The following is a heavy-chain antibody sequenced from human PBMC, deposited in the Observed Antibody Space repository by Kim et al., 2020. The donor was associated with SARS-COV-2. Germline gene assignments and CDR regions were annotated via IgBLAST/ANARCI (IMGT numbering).Heavy chain of an antibody. CDR2: IYHSGST. Sequence: SETLSLTCAVSGGSISSSNWWSWVRHPPGKGLEWIGEIYHSGSTNYNPSLKSRVTISVDKSKNQFFLKLSSVTAADTAVYYCARVRGMGSSGWYGWFDPWGQGTLVTVSS. CDR3: ARVRGMGSSGWYGWFDP. J-gene: IGHJ5*02. V-gene: IGHV4-4*02. CDR1: GGSISSSNW. D-gene: IGHD6-19*01.